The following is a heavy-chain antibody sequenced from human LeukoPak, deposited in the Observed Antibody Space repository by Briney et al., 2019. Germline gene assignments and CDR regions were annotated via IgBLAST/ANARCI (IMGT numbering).Heavy chain of an antibody. CDR2: INSGGDIK. CDR3: ARGRDWGLDY. J-gene: IGHJ4*02. V-gene: IGHV3-48*02. D-gene: IGHD3/OR15-3a*01. Sequence: GGSLRLSCAVSGPIRSSDGFDWVRQAPGQGLEWVSFINSGGDIKWYADSVKGRFTISRDEAKNSVYLQMDSLRDEDTAVYYCARGRDWGLDYWGQGTVVTVSP. CDR1: GPIRSSDG.